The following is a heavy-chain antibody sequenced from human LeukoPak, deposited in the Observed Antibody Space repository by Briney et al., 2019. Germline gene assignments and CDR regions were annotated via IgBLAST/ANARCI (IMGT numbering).Heavy chain of an antibody. CDR2: TYYSGST. V-gene: IGHV4-59*01. D-gene: IGHD3-16*01. Sequence: SETLSLTCTVSGVSISSYNWSWIRQPPGKGLEWIGYTYYSGSTTYNPSLKSRVTISVDTTTNQFSLKLSSVTPAETTVYYSVRDRYDYVWVCYVPTYYLDYWGQGALVTVSS. CDR3: VRDRYDYVWVCYVPTYYLDY. J-gene: IGHJ4*02. CDR1: GVSISSYN.